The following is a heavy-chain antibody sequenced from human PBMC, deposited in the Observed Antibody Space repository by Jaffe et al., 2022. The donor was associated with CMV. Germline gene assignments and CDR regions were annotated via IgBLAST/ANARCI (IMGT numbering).Heavy chain of an antibody. Sequence: QVQLVQSGAEVKKPGSSVKVSCKASGGTFSSYAISWVRQAPGQGLEWMGRIIPILGIANYAQKFQGRVTITADKSTSTAYMELSSLRSEDTAVYYCARSGRIQLWPHAFDIWGQGTMVTVSS. J-gene: IGHJ3*02. CDR2: IIPILGIA. CDR3: ARSGRIQLWPHAFDI. D-gene: IGHD5-18*01. CDR1: GGTFSSYA. V-gene: IGHV1-69*09.